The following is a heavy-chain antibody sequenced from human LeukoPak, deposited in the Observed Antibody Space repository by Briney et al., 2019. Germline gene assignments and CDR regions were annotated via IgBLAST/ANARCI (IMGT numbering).Heavy chain of an antibody. V-gene: IGHV3-23*01. D-gene: IGHD2-15*01. CDR1: GFTFSSFA. CDR3: TKDMMVCNGGSCYSGIDY. Sequence: GGSLRLSCAASGFTFSSFAMYWVRQAPGKGLEWVSTIGGSGYSTYYADSVKGRFTISRDNSKSTLYLQMNSLRVEDTAIYYCTKDMMVCNGGSCYSGIDYWGQGTLVTVSS. CDR2: IGGSGYST. J-gene: IGHJ4*02.